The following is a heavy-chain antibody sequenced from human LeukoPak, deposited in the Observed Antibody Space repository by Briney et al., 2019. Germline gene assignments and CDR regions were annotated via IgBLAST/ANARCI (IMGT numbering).Heavy chain of an antibody. CDR2: ISYDGSNK. CDR1: GFTFSSYA. J-gene: IGHJ3*02. CDR3: AREQTGDYAFDI. V-gene: IGHV3-30-3*01. D-gene: IGHD7-27*01. Sequence: GRSLRLSCAASGFTFSSYAMHWVRQAPGKGLEWVAVISYDGSNKYYADSVMGRFTISRDNSKNTLYLQMNSLRAEDTAVYYCAREQTGDYAFDIWGQGTMVTVSS.